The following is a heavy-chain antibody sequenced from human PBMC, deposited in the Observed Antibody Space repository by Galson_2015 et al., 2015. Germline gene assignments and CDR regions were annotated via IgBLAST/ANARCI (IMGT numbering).Heavy chain of an antibody. Sequence: CAISGDSVSSNSVLWHWLRQSPSRGLEWLGRTYYRSKWNIDYAASANSRITINPDTSKNQFSLQLNSVPPEDTAVYYCVKAPAGTYGIFQYWGQGTLVAVSS. CDR1: GDSVSSNSVL. CDR3: VKAPAGTYGIFQY. J-gene: IGHJ4*02. V-gene: IGHV6-1*01. CDR2: TYYRSKWNI. D-gene: IGHD1-26*01.